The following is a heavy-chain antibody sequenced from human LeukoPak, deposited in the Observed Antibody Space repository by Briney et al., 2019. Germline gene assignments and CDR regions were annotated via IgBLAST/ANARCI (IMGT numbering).Heavy chain of an antibody. CDR3: AKSQMTVLLWEGNWFDP. CDR1: GFTFSSYG. J-gene: IGHJ5*02. D-gene: IGHD3-10*01. Sequence: GGSLRLSCAASGFTFSSYGMHWVRQAPGKGLEWVAVISYDGSNKYYADSVKGRFTISRDNSKNTLYLQMNSLRAEDTAVYYCAKSQMTVLLWEGNWFDPWGQGTLVTVSS. CDR2: ISYDGSNK. V-gene: IGHV3-30*18.